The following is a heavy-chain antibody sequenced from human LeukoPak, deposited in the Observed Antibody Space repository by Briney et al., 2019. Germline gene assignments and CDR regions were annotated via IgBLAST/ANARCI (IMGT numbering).Heavy chain of an antibody. CDR2: INPNSGGT. CDR3: ARDAALRDFWSGYPYYYYYYYMDV. V-gene: IGHV1-2*02. J-gene: IGHJ6*03. CDR1: GYTFTGYY. Sequence: GASVKVSCKASGYTFTGYYMHWVRQAPGQGLEWMGWINPNSGGTNYAQKFQGRVTMTRDTSISTAYMELSRLRSDDTAVYYCARDAALRDFWSGYPYYYYYYYMDVWGKGTTVTVSS. D-gene: IGHD3-3*01.